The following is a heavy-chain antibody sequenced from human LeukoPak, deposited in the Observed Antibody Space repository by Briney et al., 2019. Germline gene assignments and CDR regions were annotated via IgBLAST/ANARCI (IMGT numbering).Heavy chain of an antibody. V-gene: IGHV4-59*01. J-gene: IGHJ5*02. CDR2: IYYSGST. D-gene: IGHD3-22*01. CDR3: ATYYYDSSSYQKWFDP. CDR1: GGSIRSYY. Sequence: SETLSLTCTVSGGSIRSYYWSWIRQPPGKGLEWIGYIYYSGSTNYNPSLKSRVTISVDTSKKQFPLKLSSVTAADTAVYYCATYYYDSSSYQKWFDPWGQGTLVTVS.